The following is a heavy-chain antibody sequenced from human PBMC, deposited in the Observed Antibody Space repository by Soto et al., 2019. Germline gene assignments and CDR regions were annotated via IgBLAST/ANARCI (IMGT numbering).Heavy chain of an antibody. Sequence: EVQLVESGGGLVKPGGSLRLSCAASGFTSSSNTLNWVGRPPGKGLEWVSSISSSGSYIYYPDSVKGRFTISRDNAKNSLYLQMNSLRAEDTAVYYCARDEGYYGSGSFDYWGQGTLVTVSS. J-gene: IGHJ4*02. CDR3: ARDEGYYGSGSFDY. CDR1: GFTSSSNT. D-gene: IGHD3-10*01. CDR2: ISSSGSYI. V-gene: IGHV3-21*01.